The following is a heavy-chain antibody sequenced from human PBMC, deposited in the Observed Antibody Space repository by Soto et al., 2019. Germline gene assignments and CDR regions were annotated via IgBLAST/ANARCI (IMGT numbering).Heavy chain of an antibody. V-gene: IGHV4-31*03. Sequence: SETLSLTCNVSGGSISSGGYYWSWIRQHPGKGLEWIGYIYYSGRTYYNPSLKSRVTISVDTSKNQFSLKLSSVTAADTAVYYCARAGVAHKVTVGLNWFDPWGQGTLVTVSS. CDR2: IYYSGRT. D-gene: IGHD3-22*01. CDR1: GGSISSGGYY. CDR3: ARAGVAHKVTVGLNWFDP. J-gene: IGHJ5*02.